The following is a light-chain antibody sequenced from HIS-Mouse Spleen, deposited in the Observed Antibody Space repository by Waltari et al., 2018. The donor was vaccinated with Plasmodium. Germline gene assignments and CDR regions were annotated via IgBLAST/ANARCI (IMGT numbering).Light chain of an antibody. V-gene: IGLV2-23*03. CDR1: SSDIGRYNL. CDR2: EGR. CDR3: CSYAGSSTFV. J-gene: IGLJ3*02. Sequence: QSALTQPASVSGSPGQSITISCTGTSSDIGRYNLVSWYQQHPGKAPKLMIYEGRKRPSGVSNRFSGSKSGNTASLTISGLQAEDEADYYCCSYAGSSTFVFGGGTKLTVL.